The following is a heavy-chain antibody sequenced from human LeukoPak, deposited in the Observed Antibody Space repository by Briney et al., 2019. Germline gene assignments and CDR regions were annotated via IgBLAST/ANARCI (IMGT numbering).Heavy chain of an antibody. J-gene: IGHJ4*02. CDR1: GYTFTSYY. V-gene: IGHV1-46*01. CDR2: INPSGGST. Sequence: ASVKVSCKASGYTFTSYYMHWVRQASGQGLEWMGIINPSGGSTSYAQKFQGRVTMTRDTSTSTVYMELSSLRSEDTAVYYCARGDDSSREVPDVGNFDYWGQGTLVTVSS. D-gene: IGHD6-13*01. CDR3: ARGDDSSREVPDVGNFDY.